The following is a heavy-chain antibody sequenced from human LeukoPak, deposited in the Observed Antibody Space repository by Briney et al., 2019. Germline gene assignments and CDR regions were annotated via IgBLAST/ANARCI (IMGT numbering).Heavy chain of an antibody. CDR2: VSYDGSNK. CDR3: ARGVTGYLYDAFDI. D-gene: IGHD3-9*01. V-gene: IGHV3-30*04. J-gene: IGHJ3*02. CDR1: GFPFSDYA. Sequence: GRSLRLSCAASGFPFSDYALHWVRQAPGKGLEWVAVVSYDGSNKYYADSVKGRFTISRDNSKNTLYLQMNSLRAEDTAVYYCARGVTGYLYDAFDIWGQGTMVTVS.